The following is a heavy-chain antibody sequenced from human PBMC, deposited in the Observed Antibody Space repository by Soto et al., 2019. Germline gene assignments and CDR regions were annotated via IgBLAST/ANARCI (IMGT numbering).Heavy chain of an antibody. J-gene: IGHJ4*02. Sequence: GGSLRLSCAAYGFTFSSYAMSWVRQAPGKXLEWVSAISGSGGSTYYADSVKGRFTISRDNSKNTLYLQMNSLRAEDTAVYYCAKDSVRFEVVVAATLFFDYWGQGTLVTVSS. CDR1: GFTFSSYA. D-gene: IGHD2-15*01. CDR3: AKDSVRFEVVVAATLFFDY. CDR2: ISGSGGST. V-gene: IGHV3-23*01.